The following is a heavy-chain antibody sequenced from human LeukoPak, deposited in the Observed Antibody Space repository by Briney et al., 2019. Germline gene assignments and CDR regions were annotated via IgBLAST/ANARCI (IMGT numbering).Heavy chain of an antibody. CDR2: ISAYNGNT. Sequence: ASVKVSCKASGYTFSSYGISWVRQAPGQGLEWMGWISAYNGNTNYAQKLQGRVTMTTDTSTSTAYMELRSLRSDDTAVYYCARDRGDYYDSSGSYYFDYWGQGTLVTVSS. CDR1: GYTFSSYG. D-gene: IGHD3-22*01. J-gene: IGHJ4*02. CDR3: ARDRGDYYDSSGSYYFDY. V-gene: IGHV1-18*01.